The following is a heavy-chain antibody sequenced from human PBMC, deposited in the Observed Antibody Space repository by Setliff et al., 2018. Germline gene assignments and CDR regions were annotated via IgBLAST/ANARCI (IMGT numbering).Heavy chain of an antibody. D-gene: IGHD3-22*01. CDR3: ARGRKRTYYYDSSGYSPFDY. CDR1: GGSISSSSYY. J-gene: IGHJ4*02. Sequence: SETLSLTCTVSGGSISSSSYYWGWIRQPPGKGLEWIGSIYYSGSTYYNPSLKSRVTISVDTSKNQFSLKLSSVTAADTAVYYCARGRKRTYYYDSSGYSPFDYWGQGTLVTVSS. V-gene: IGHV4-39*01. CDR2: IYYSGST.